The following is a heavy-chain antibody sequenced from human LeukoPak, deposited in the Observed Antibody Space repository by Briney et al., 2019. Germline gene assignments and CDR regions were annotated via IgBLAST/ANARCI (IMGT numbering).Heavy chain of an antibody. J-gene: IGHJ6*02. D-gene: IGHD4-23*01. Sequence: ASVKVSCKASGYTFTSYGISWVRQAPGQGLEWMGWISAYNGNTNYAQKLQGRVTMTTDTSTSTAYMELRSLRSDDTAVYYCARDPDYGGNSDDYYGMDVWGQGTAVTVSS. CDR1: GYTFTSYG. CDR2: ISAYNGNT. CDR3: ARDPDYGGNSDDYYGMDV. V-gene: IGHV1-18*01.